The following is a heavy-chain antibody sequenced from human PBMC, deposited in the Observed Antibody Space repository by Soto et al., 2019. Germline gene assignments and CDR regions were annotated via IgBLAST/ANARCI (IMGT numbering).Heavy chain of an antibody. CDR3: AKAPLRVPLGIFDY. Sequence: PGGSLRLSCAASGFTFSSYGMHWVRQAPGKGLEWVAVISYDGSNKYYADSVKGRFTISRDNSKNTLYLQMNSLRAEDTAVYYCAKAPLRVPLGIFDYWGQGTLVTVSS. D-gene: IGHD1-1*01. CDR2: ISYDGSNK. J-gene: IGHJ4*02. CDR1: GFTFSSYG. V-gene: IGHV3-30*18.